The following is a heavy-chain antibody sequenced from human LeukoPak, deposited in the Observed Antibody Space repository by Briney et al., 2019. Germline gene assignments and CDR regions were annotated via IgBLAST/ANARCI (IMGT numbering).Heavy chain of an antibody. CDR3: AKSPTYYYDSTDY. Sequence: GGSLRLSCTASGFTFSTYAMSWVRQAPGKGLEWVSAISGSGGSTYYADSVKGRFTISRDNSKNTLYLQMNSLRAEDTAVYYCAKSPTYYYDSTDYWGQGTLVTVSS. D-gene: IGHD3-22*01. J-gene: IGHJ4*02. CDR2: ISGSGGST. V-gene: IGHV3-23*01. CDR1: GFTFSTYA.